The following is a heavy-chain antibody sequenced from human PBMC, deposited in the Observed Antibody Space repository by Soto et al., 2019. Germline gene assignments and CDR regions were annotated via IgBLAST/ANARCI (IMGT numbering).Heavy chain of an antibody. CDR1: GCTFSSYA. CDR3: AKGQDYYVWGSYEYGMDV. CDR2: ISGSGGST. J-gene: IGHJ6*02. Sequence: EVQLLESGGGLVQPGGSLRLSCAASGCTFSSYAMSWVRQAPGKGLEWVSAISGSGGSTYYADSVKGRFTISRDNSKNTLYMQLNSLRAEDTAVYYCAKGQDYYVWGSYEYGMDVWGQGTTVTVSS. D-gene: IGHD3-16*01. V-gene: IGHV3-23*01.